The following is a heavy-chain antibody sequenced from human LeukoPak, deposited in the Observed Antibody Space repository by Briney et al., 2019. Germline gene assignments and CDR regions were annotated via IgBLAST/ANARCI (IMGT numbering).Heavy chain of an antibody. D-gene: IGHD4-11*01. Sequence: PGGSLRLSCVASGFTFDSYEMNWVRQAPGKGLEWLSHISTSGTSIHDADSVKGRFTISRDNTKNSLYLQMNSLRAEDTAVYYCARRQTTVTKGRDYFDYWGQGTLVTVSS. V-gene: IGHV3-48*03. J-gene: IGHJ4*02. CDR3: ARRQTTVTKGRDYFDY. CDR1: GFTFDSYE. CDR2: ISTSGTSI.